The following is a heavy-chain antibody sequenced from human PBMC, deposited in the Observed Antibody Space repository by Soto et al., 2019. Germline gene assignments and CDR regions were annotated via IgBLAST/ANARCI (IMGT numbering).Heavy chain of an antibody. V-gene: IGHV1-69*02. Sequence: GASVKVSCKASGGTFSSYTISWVRQAPGQGLEWMGRIIPILGIANYAQKFQGRVTITADKSTSTAYMELSSLRSEDTAVYYCALSYRYCSSTSCSLDYWGQGTLVTVSS. D-gene: IGHD2-2*01. J-gene: IGHJ4*02. CDR3: ALSYRYCSSTSCSLDY. CDR1: GGTFSSYT. CDR2: IIPILGIA.